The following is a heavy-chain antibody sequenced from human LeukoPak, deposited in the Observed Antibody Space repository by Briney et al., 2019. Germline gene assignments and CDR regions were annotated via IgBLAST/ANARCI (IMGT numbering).Heavy chain of an antibody. D-gene: IGHD3-22*01. CDR3: ARDMRVDSSGYYEAFDI. CDR2: TYYRSKWYN. J-gene: IGHJ3*02. V-gene: IGHV6-1*01. CDR1: GDSVSSNSAA. Sequence: SQTLSLTCAISGDSVSSNSAAWNWIRQSPSRGLEWLGRTYYRSKWYNDYAVSVKSRITINPDTSKNQFSLQLNSVTPEDTAVYYCARDMRVDSSGYYEAFDIWGQGTMVTVSS.